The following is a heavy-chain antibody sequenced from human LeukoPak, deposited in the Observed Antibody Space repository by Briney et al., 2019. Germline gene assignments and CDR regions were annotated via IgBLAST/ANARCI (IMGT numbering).Heavy chain of an antibody. Sequence: GGSLRLSCAASGFTFSNYWMNWVRQAPGKGLEWVANIKQDGSEKYYVDSVEGRFTVSRDNTKNSLYLQMNSLRAEDTAVYYCARDRAYYYGSGSYSEDAFDIWGQGTMVTVSS. CDR2: IKQDGSEK. CDR3: ARDRAYYYGSGSYSEDAFDI. V-gene: IGHV3-7*01. D-gene: IGHD3-10*01. CDR1: GFTFSNYW. J-gene: IGHJ3*02.